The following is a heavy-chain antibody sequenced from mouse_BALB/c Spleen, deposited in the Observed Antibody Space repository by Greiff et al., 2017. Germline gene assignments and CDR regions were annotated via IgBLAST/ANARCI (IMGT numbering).Heavy chain of an antibody. V-gene: IGHV14-3*02. Sequence: VQLQQSGAELVKPGASVKLSCTASGFNIKDTYMHWVKQRPEQGLEWIGRIDPANGNTKYDPKFKGKATFTADTSSNTAYMQLSSLTSEDSAVYYCTRGPYYRYDGYAMDYWGQGTSVTVSS. CDR2: IDPANGNT. CDR3: TRGPYYRYDGYAMDY. J-gene: IGHJ4*01. D-gene: IGHD2-14*01. CDR1: GFNIKDTY.